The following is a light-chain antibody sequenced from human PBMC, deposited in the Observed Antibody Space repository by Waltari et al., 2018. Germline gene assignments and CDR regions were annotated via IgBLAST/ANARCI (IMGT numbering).Light chain of an antibody. CDR3: TSYRSTNTRVI. CDR1: NGDVVGYYH. J-gene: IGLJ2*01. Sequence: QSALTHPASVSGSPGQSITFSCPEINGDVVGYYHFPWYQQYPGKAPKLLIYDVSHRPSGVSSRFSASKSGNTASLTISGLQTEDEADYYCTSYRSTNTRVIFGGGTKLAVL. V-gene: IGLV2-14*03. CDR2: DVS.